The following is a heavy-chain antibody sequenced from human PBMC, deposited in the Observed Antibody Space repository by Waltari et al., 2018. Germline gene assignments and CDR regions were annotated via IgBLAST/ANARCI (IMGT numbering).Heavy chain of an antibody. V-gene: IGHV4-34*01. CDR3: ARGVGGS. CDR2: INHSGST. Sequence: QVRLQQWGAGLLKPSETLSLTCAVFGGSLSDSYWSWIRQPPGKGLEWIGEINHSGSTNYNPSLKSRVTISVDTSRNQFSLKLTSLTATDTAVYYCARGVGGSWGQGTLVTVSS. CDR1: GGSLSDSY. J-gene: IGHJ4*02.